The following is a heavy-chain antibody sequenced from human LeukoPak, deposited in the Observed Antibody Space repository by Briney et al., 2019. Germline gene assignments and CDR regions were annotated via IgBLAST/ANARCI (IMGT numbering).Heavy chain of an antibody. CDR3: AKDRIGQQHLGGLNWLAP. CDR2: ISGSGGST. CDR1: GFTFSSYA. Sequence: GGSLRLSCAASGFTFSSYAMSWVRQAPGKGLEWVSAISGSGGSTYYADSVKGRFTISRDNSKNTLYLQMNSLRAEDTAVYYGAKDRIGQQHLGGLNWLAPWGQGTRLTVPS. V-gene: IGHV3-23*01. D-gene: IGHD6-13*01. J-gene: IGHJ5*02.